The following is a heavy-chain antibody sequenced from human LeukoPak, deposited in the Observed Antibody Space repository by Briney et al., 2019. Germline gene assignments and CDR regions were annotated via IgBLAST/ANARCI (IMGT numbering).Heavy chain of an antibody. D-gene: IGHD4-23*01. CDR1: GFTFSTYA. V-gene: IGHV3-23*01. CDR3: AKDGESGGGNPRVDWFDS. Sequence: GGSLSLSCPASGFTFSTYAMSWVGQAPGKGLDWVSTISAGSVTPYYAASGEGRFTFSKDNSRNRLFLQMNGLGPEDTARFYCAKDGESGGGNPRVDWFDSCGQGTLVAVSS. J-gene: IGHJ5*01. CDR2: ISAGSVTP.